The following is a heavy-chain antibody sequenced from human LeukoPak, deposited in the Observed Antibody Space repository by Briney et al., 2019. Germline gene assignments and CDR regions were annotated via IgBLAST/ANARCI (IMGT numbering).Heavy chain of an antibody. CDR1: GDSISSFY. J-gene: IGHJ5*02. CDR3: ARGGGVRTGSGWRPGNWFDP. CDR2: IYNIGST. V-gene: IGHV4-4*07. D-gene: IGHD6-19*01. Sequence: SETLSLTCTVSGDSISSFYWTWIRQPAGKGLEWIGRIYNIGSTNFNPSLESRVTMAIDTSKNQFSLKLNSVTAADTAVYYCARGGGVRTGSGWRPGNWFDPWGQGTLVIVSS.